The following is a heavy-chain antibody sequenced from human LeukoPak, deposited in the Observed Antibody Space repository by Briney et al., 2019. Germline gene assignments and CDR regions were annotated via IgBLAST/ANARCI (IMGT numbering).Heavy chain of an antibody. CDR2: IYPGDSDT. J-gene: IGHJ4*02. D-gene: IGHD1-26*01. CDR3: ASHRATPGGAYYFDY. CDR1: GYSFTNYW. Sequence: GESLKISCKGSGYSFTNYWIGWVRQMPGKGLEWMGIIYPGDSDTRYSPSFRGQVTISADRSISSAYLQWSSLKASDTAMYYCASHRATPGGAYYFDYWGQGTLVTVSS. V-gene: IGHV5-51*01.